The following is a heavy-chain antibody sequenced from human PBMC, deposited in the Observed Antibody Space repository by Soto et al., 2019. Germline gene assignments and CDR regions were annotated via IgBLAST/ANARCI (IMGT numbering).Heavy chain of an antibody. Sequence: QVQLVQSGAEVKKPGSSVKVSCKASGGTFSSYTISWVRQAPGQGLEWMGRIIPILGIANYAQKFQGRVTITADKSTSTAYRELSSLRSEDTAVYYCARNIAAAGSVDYYYYYGMDVWGQGTTVTVSS. D-gene: IGHD6-13*01. J-gene: IGHJ6*02. CDR1: GGTFSSYT. V-gene: IGHV1-69*02. CDR3: ARNIAAAGSVDYYYYYGMDV. CDR2: IIPILGIA.